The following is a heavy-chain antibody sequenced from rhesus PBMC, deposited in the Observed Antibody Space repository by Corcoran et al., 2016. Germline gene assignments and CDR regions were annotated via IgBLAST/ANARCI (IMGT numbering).Heavy chain of an antibody. CDR3: AGGPGGLDS. V-gene: IGHV4S7*01. CDR2: IYGSSGST. CDR1: GGSISDDYY. J-gene: IGHJ6*01. Sequence: QVQLQESGPGLVKPSETLSLTCAVSGGSISDDYYWSWIRQPPGKGLEWIGYIYGSSGSTYYNPSLKSRVTISTDTTKNQFSLKLSSVPAADTAVYYCAGGPGGLDSWGQGVVVTVSS.